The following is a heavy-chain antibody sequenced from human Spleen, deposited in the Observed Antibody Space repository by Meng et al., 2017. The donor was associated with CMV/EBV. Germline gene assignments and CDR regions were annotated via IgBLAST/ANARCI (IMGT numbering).Heavy chain of an antibody. CDR3: ARGEYSSSWYPFDY. CDR2: INPNSGGT. Sequence: ASVKVSCKASGYTFTSYGISWVRQAPGQGLEWMGWINPNSGGTNYAQKFQGRVTMTRDTSISTAYMELSRLRSDDTAVYYCARGEYSSSWYPFDYWGQGTLVTVSS. J-gene: IGHJ4*02. CDR1: GYTFTSYG. D-gene: IGHD6-13*01. V-gene: IGHV1-2*02.